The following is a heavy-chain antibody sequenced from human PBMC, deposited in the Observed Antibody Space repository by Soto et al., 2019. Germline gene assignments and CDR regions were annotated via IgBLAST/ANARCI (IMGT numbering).Heavy chain of an antibody. Sequence: KELEWVSVLSGSGGSTYYADSVKGRFTISRDNSKDTLYLQMNSLRAEDTAVYYCAKEQQLRYYCMDVWGKGTTVTVSS. D-gene: IGHD6-13*01. CDR3: AKEQQLRYYCMDV. J-gene: IGHJ6*03. V-gene: IGHV3-23*01. CDR2: LSGSGGST.